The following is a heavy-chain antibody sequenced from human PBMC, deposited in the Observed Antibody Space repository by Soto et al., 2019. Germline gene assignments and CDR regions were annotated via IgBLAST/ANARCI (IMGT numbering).Heavy chain of an antibody. CDR1: GGSISSYY. V-gene: IGHV4-59*01. CDR2: IYYSGST. D-gene: IGHD5-18*01. J-gene: IGHJ4*02. Sequence: SETLSLTCTVSGGSISSYYWSWIRQPPGKGLEWIGYIYYSGSTTYNPSLKSRVTISVDTSKNQFSRKLSSVTAADTAVYYCARSRSGWETAMVDYWGQGTLVTVSS. CDR3: ARSRSGWETAMVDY.